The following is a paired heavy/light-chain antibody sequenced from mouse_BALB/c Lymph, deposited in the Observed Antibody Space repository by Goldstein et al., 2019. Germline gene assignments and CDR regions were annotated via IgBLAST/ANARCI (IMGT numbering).Light chain of an antibody. CDR3: FQGSHVPFT. Sequence: DVLMTQTPLSLPVSLGDQASISCRSSQSIVHSNGNTYLEWYLQKPGQSPKLLIYKVSNRFSGVPDRFSGSGSGTDFTLKISRVEAEDLGVYYCFQGSHVPFTFGSGTKLEIK. V-gene: IGKV1-117*01. J-gene: IGKJ4*01. CDR2: KVS. CDR1: QSIVHSNGNTY.
Heavy chain of an antibody. CDR1: GYTFTSYN. Sequence: QAYLQQSGAELVRSGASVKMSCKASGYTFTSYNMHWVKQTPGQGLEWIGYIYPGNGGTNYNQKFKGKATLTADTSSSTAYMQISSLTSEDSAVYFCAREGWGRFAYWGQGTLVTVSA. CDR3: AREGWGRFAY. V-gene: IGHV1-12*01. CDR2: IYPGNGGT. D-gene: IGHD1-1*02. J-gene: IGHJ3*01.